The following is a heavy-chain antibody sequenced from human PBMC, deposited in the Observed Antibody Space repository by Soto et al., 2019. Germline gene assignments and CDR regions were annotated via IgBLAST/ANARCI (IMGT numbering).Heavy chain of an antibody. CDR1: GGSISSGDYY. CDR2: IYYSGST. CDR3: ATADYYDSSGSPYEGFDY. D-gene: IGHD3-22*01. J-gene: IGHJ4*02. V-gene: IGHV4-30-4*01. Sequence: PSETLSLTCTGSGGSISSGDYYWGWIRQPPGKGLEWIGYIYYSGSTYYNPSLKSRVTISVDTSKNQFSLKLSSVTAADTAVYYCATADYYDSSGSPYEGFDYWGQGTLVTVSS.